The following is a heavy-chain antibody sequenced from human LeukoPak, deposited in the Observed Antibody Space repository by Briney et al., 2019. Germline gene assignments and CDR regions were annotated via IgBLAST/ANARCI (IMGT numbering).Heavy chain of an antibody. Sequence: GGSLQISCQGSGFRFTSYWIGWVRQVPGKGLEWMGIIYPGDSDTRYSPSFQGQVTISADKSISTAYLQWSSLKASDTATYYCARPEGHYDILTGGSLDYWGQGTLVTVSS. CDR3: ARPEGHYDILTGGSLDY. D-gene: IGHD3-9*01. CDR1: GFRFTSYW. J-gene: IGHJ4*02. CDR2: IYPGDSDT. V-gene: IGHV5-51*01.